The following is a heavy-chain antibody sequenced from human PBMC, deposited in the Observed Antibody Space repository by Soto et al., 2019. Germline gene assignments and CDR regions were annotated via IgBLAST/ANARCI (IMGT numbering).Heavy chain of an antibody. CDR2: ISSVGSTT. V-gene: IGHV3-48*03. CDR1: GFTFSNYG. CDR3: AKEATNINNFDY. D-gene: IGHD1-26*01. J-gene: IGHJ4*02. Sequence: PILSCPASGFTFSNYGLDSVRQDPGKGLEWVSYISSVGSTTYYADSVKGRFTISRDNAKKSLYLQMNSLRAEDTAVYYCAKEATNINNFDYWRQGKLVTASS.